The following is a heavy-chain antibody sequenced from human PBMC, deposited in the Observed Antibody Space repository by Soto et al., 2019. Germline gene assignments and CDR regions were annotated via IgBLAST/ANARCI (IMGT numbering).Heavy chain of an antibody. V-gene: IGHV3-30*18. J-gene: IGHJ3*02. D-gene: IGHD6-19*01. CDR1: GFTFSSYG. Sequence: GGSLRLSCAASGFTFSSYGMHWVRQAPGKGLEWVAVISYDGSNKYYADSVKGRFTISRDNSKNTLYLQMNSLRAEDTAVYYCAKDLSGYSSGWDDAFDIWGQGTMVTVSS. CDR3: AKDLSGYSSGWDDAFDI. CDR2: ISYDGSNK.